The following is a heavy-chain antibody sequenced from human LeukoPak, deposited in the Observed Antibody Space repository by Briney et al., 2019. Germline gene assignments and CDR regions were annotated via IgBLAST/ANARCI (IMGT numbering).Heavy chain of an antibody. CDR3: ARGDRDGYTNKTGSEFDP. J-gene: IGHJ5*02. D-gene: IGHD5-24*01. V-gene: IGHV3-21*01. CDR1: GFTFSSYS. CDR2: ISSSSSYI. Sequence: GGSLRLSCAASGFTFSSYSMNWVRQAPGKGLEWVSSISSSSSYIYYADSVKGRFTISRDNAKNSLYLQMNSLRAEDTAVYYCARGDRDGYTNKTGSEFDPWGQGTLVTVSS.